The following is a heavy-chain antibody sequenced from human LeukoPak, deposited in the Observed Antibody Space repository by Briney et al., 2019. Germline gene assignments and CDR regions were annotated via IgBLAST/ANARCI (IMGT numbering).Heavy chain of an antibody. CDR1: GGTFSSYT. CDR2: IIPIFGTA. V-gene: IGHV1-69*05. D-gene: IGHD3-3*01. CDR3: AREAITIFGVVIIPLDY. J-gene: IGHJ4*02. Sequence: ASVKVSCKASGGTFSSYTISWVRQAPGQGLEWMGRIIPIFGTANYAQKFQGRVTITTDESTSTAYMELSSLRSEDTAVYYCAREAITIFGVVIIPLDYWGQGTLVTVSS.